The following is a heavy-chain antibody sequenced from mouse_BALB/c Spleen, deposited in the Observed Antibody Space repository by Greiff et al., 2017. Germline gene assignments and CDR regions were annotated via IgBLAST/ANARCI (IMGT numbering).Heavy chain of an antibody. D-gene: IGHD2-3*01. CDR1: GFNIKDTY. V-gene: IGHV14-3*02. CDR2: IDPANGNT. J-gene: IGHJ3*01. Sequence: VQLQQSGAELVKPGASVKLSCTASGFNIKDTYMHWVKQRPEQGLEWIGRIDPANGNTKYDPKFQGKATITADTSSNTAYLQLSSLTSEDTAVYYCARWRIYDGYYEFADWGQGTLVTVSA. CDR3: ARWRIYDGYYEFAD.